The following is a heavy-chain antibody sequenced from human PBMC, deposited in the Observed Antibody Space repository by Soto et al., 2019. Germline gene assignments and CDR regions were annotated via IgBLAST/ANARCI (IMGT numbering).Heavy chain of an antibody. D-gene: IGHD3-10*01. Sequence: PGGSLRLSCAASGFTFSSYGMSWVRQAPGKGLEWVSGINWNGGSTGYADSVKGRFTISRDNAKNSLFLQMNSLRAEDPALYYFSRGDGTMVRGSNYYYYGMDVWGQGTTVTVSS. CDR3: SRGDGTMVRGSNYYYYGMDV. J-gene: IGHJ6*02. CDR2: INWNGGST. V-gene: IGHV3-20*04. CDR1: GFTFSSYG.